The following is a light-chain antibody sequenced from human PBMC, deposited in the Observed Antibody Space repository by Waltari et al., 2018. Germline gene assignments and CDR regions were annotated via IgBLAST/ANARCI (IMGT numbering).Light chain of an antibody. CDR3: CSYVGGSTF. CDR2: EVT. V-gene: IGLV2-23*02. Sequence: QSALTQPASVSGSPGPSVTLSCPGTSSDIRPYDLVSWYPHHPGKAPKLIIYEVTKRPSDVSNRFSGSKSGNTASLTVSGLQADDEADYYCCSYVGGSTFFGGGTRLTVL. J-gene: IGLJ2*01. CDR1: SSDIRPYDL.